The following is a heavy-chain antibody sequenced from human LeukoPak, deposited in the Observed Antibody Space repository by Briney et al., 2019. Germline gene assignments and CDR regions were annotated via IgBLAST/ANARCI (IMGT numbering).Heavy chain of an antibody. Sequence: ASVKVSCKASGYTFTSYAMHWVRQAPGQRLEWMGWINAGNGNTKYSQKFQGRVTITRDTSASTAYMELSSLRSEDTAVYYCACRYCSGGSCYSGLDYWGQGTLVTVSS. CDR2: INAGNGNT. J-gene: IGHJ4*02. D-gene: IGHD2-15*01. CDR1: GYTFTSYA. V-gene: IGHV1-3*01. CDR3: ACRYCSGGSCYSGLDY.